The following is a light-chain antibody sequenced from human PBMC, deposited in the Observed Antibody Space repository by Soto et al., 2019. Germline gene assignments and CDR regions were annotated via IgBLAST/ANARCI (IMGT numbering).Light chain of an antibody. V-gene: IGKV2-24*01. CDR3: MQATQSTWT. CDR2: KVS. J-gene: IGKJ1*01. Sequence: DIVMTQTPLSSPVTLGQAASISCRSSQSLVHSDGNTYLSWFHQKPGQPPRLLIYKVSDRFSGVPERFSGSGAGTDFTLTISRVEAEDVGLYYCMQATQSTWTFGQGTKVEIK. CDR1: QSLVHSDGNTY.